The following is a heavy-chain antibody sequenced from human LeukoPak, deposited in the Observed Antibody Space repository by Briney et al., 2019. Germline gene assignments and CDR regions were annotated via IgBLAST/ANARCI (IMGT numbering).Heavy chain of an antibody. J-gene: IGHJ4*02. CDR2: TYYRSKWYN. V-gene: IGHV6-1*01. CDR1: RDSLSSNSAT. Sequence: SQTLSLTCAISRDSLSSNSATWNWIRHSPSRGLEWLGRTYYRSKWYNDYAVSVKSRITINPDTSKNQFSLQLNSVTPEDTALYYCARRTAGLDYWGQETLVTVSS. D-gene: IGHD6-13*01. CDR3: ARRTAGLDY.